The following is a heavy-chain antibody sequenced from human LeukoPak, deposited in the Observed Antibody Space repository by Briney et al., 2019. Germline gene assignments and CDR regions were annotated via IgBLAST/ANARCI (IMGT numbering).Heavy chain of an antibody. CDR1: GFTFTTYG. D-gene: IGHD3-9*01. CDR3: ARGPHYDISKEWWFDP. CDR2: IRYDGNNK. Sequence: GGSLRLSCAASGFTFTTYGMHWVRQAPGKGLEWVAFIRYDGNNKYHADSVKGRFTISRDNSKNMLYLQMNSLRVEDTAVYYCARGPHYDISKEWWFDPWGQGTLVTVSS. V-gene: IGHV3-30*02. J-gene: IGHJ5*02.